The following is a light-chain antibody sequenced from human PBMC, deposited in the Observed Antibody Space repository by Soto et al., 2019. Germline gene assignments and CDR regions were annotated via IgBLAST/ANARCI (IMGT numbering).Light chain of an antibody. CDR3: HSYDNRLYGWV. CDR1: SSNIGAGYD. J-gene: IGLJ3*02. Sequence: QSVLTQPPSVSGAPGQRITISCTGSSSNIGAGYDVHWYQHLPGTAPKLLLYGNKNRPSGVPDRSSGSKSGTSASLAVTGLQAEDEASYYCHSYDNRLYGWVFGGGTQLTVL. V-gene: IGLV1-40*01. CDR2: GNK.